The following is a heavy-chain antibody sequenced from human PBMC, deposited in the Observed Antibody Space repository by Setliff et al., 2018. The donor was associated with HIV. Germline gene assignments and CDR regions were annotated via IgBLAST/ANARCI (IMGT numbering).Heavy chain of an antibody. Sequence: ASVKVSCKASGYSFINYAINWLRQAPGRGLEWMGWIHTEQGFPMYAQGFTGRFVFSLGPSVNTAYLQINSLTPDDGGVYYCAVDRHAFDIWGQGTVVTVSS. J-gene: IGHJ3*02. CDR3: AVDRHAFDI. CDR2: IHTEQGFP. V-gene: IGHV7-4-1*02. CDR1: GYSFINYA. D-gene: IGHD5-12*01.